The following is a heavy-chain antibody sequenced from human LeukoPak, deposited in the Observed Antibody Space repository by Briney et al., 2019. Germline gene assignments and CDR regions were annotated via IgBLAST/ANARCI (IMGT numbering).Heavy chain of an antibody. CDR2: IYPDDSDT. J-gene: IGHJ4*02. D-gene: IGHD5-18*01. CDR3: AKLRDTAMEVDS. CDR1: GYRFSSHL. V-gene: IGHV5-51*01. Sequence: GESLKISCQGCGYRFSSHLIGWVRQRPGKGLEWMGLIYPDDSDTRYSPSFQGQVTFSVDKSTNTAYLQWSSLKASDTATVFCAKLRDTAMEVDSWGQGTLVIVSS.